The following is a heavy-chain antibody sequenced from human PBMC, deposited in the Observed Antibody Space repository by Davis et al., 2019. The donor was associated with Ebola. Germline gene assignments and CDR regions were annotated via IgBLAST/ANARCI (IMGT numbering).Heavy chain of an antibody. V-gene: IGHV1-69*02. CDR1: GGTFSSYT. J-gene: IGHJ4*02. D-gene: IGHD4-17*01. CDR3: ARESYGDYLSNY. CDR2: IIPILGIA. Sequence: AASVKVSCKASGGTFSSYTISWVRQAPGQGLEWMGRIIPILGIANYAQKFQGRVTITRDTSANTVYMELSSLGFEDTAVYYCARESYGDYLSNYWGQGTLVIVSS.